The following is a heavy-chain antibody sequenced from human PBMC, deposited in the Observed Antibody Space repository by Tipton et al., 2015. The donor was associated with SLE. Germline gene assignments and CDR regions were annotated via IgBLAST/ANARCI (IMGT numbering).Heavy chain of an antibody. Sequence: TLSLTCTVSGGSISSYYWSWIRQPPGKGLEWIGYIYYSGSTNYNPSLKSRVTISVDTSKNQFSLKLSSVTAADTAVYYCARGTRSIAAWGLRPLYFDYWGQGTLVTVSS. CDR1: GGSISSYY. CDR2: IYYSGST. CDR3: ARGTRSIAAWGLRPLYFDY. D-gene: IGHD4-17*01. J-gene: IGHJ4*02. V-gene: IGHV4-59*12.